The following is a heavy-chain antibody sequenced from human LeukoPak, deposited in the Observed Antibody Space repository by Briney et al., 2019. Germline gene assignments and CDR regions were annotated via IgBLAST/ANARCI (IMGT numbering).Heavy chain of an antibody. D-gene: IGHD3-3*01. CDR3: AKDLNYDFWSGLGN. Sequence: PGGSLRLSCAVSGFTFSSYGMHWVRQAPGKGLEWMAYISYDGTNKYYADSVKGRFTISRDNSKNTLYLQMNSLRAEDTAVYYCAKDLNYDFWSGLGNWGQGTLVTVSS. J-gene: IGHJ4*02. CDR2: ISYDGTNK. CDR1: GFTFSSYG. V-gene: IGHV3-30*18.